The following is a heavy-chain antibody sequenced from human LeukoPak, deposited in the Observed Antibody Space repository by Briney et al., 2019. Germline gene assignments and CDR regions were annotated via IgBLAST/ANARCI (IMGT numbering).Heavy chain of an antibody. Sequence: ASVTVSCKASGYTFTSYDINWVRQATGQGLEWMGWMNPNSGNTGYAQKFQGRVTMTRNTSISTAYMELSSLRSEDTAVYYCAYCSSTSCYVGDYYYYGMDVWGQGTTVTVSS. CDR1: GYTFTSYD. CDR3: AYCSSTSCYVGDYYYYGMDV. D-gene: IGHD2-2*01. CDR2: MNPNSGNT. V-gene: IGHV1-8*01. J-gene: IGHJ6*02.